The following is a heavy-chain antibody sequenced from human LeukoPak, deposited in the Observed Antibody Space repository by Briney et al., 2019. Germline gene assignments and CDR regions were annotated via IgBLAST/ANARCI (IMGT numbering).Heavy chain of an antibody. D-gene: IGHD3-9*01. CDR1: GFTFGSYN. CDR3: ARDRNFDWLGDY. CDR2: ISSSSTYI. V-gene: IGHV3-21*01. J-gene: IGHJ4*02. Sequence: GGSLRLSCAASGFTFGSYNMNWVRQAPGRGLEWVSIISSSSTYIYYADSVKGRFTISRDNAKNSLYLQMNSLRAEDTAVYYCARDRNFDWLGDYWGQGTLVTVSS.